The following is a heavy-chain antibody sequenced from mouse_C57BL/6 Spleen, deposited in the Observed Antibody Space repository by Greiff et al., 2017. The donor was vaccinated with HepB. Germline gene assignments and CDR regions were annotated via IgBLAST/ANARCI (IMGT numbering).Heavy chain of an antibody. CDR1: GFTFSDYG. CDR2: ISSGSSTI. CDR3: ARRDSNYGGFDY. Sequence: DVHLVESGGGLVKPGGSLKLSCAASGFTFSDYGMHWVRQAPEKGLEWVAYISSGSSTIYYADTVKGRFTISRDNAKNTLFLQMTSLRSEDTAMYYCARRDSNYGGFDYWGQGTTLTVSS. J-gene: IGHJ2*01. D-gene: IGHD2-5*01. V-gene: IGHV5-17*01.